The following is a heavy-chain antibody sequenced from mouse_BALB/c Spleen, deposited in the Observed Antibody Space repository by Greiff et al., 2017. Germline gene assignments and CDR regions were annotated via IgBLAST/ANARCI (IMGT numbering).Heavy chain of an antibody. CDR3: AREAAFAY. Sequence: EVQLMESGGGLVKPGGSLKLSCAASGFTFSSYAMSWVRQTPEKRLEWVATISSGGSYTYYPDSVKGRFTISRDNAKNTLYLQMSSLRSEDTAMYYCAREAAFAYWGQGTLVTVSA. J-gene: IGHJ3*01. CDR1: GFTFSSYA. V-gene: IGHV5-9-3*01. CDR2: ISSGGSYT.